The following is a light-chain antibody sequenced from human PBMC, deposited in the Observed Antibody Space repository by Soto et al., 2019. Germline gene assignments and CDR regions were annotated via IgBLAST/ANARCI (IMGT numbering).Light chain of an antibody. CDR2: GAS. CDR3: QQDGS. Sequence: EIVLTQYPGTLSLSPGERATLSCRASPSVSGSNVAWYQQKPGQAPRLVIYGASSRATGIPDRFSGSGSGTDFTLTIRRREPEDFAVYYCQQDGSFGQGTKVEL. J-gene: IGKJ1*01. CDR1: PSVSGSN. V-gene: IGKV3-20*01.